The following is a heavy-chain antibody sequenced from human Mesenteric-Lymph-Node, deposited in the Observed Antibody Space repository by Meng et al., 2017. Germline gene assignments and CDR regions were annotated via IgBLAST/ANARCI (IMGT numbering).Heavy chain of an antibody. Sequence: VEAGGNLVPAGGSLRLSSAASGFTFSGYGMSWVRQAPGKGLECLSSLSGTGGATFYAHSVAGRFTISRDNSKNTLYLQMNSLRAEDTAVYYCARVASSGWYFDYWGQGTLITVSS. J-gene: IGHJ4*02. D-gene: IGHD6-19*01. CDR1: GFTFSGYG. CDR3: ARVASSGWYFDY. CDR2: LSGTGGAT. V-gene: IGHV3-23*04.